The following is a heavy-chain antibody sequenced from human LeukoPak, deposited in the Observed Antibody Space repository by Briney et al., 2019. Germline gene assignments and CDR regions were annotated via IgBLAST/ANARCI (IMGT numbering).Heavy chain of an antibody. CDR3: ARLSDTEGSSTSYRASDI. V-gene: IGHV3-7*01. D-gene: IGHD2-2*01. Sequence: GGSLRLSCAASEFIFSKFWMTWFRQAPGKGLQWVANIKEDGSETHYMDSVKGRFTISRDNAKNSLYLQMNSLRAEDTAVYYCARLSDTEGSSTSYRASDIWGQGTLVTVS. CDR2: IKEDGSET. J-gene: IGHJ3*02. CDR1: EFIFSKFW.